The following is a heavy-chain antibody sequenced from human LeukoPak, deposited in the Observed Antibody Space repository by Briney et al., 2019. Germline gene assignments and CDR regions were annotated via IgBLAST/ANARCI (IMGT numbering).Heavy chain of an antibody. CDR2: ISGSGGST. CDR1: GFTFSRYA. CDR3: AKDSGVVVVPAATRTVDY. V-gene: IGHV3-23*01. Sequence: GGSLRLSCAASGFTFSRYAMSWVREAPGEGLEWVSAISGSGGSTYYADSVKGRFTISRDNSKNTLYLQMNSLRAEDTAVYYCAKDSGVVVVPAATRTVDYWGQGTLVTVSS. D-gene: IGHD2-2*01. J-gene: IGHJ4*02.